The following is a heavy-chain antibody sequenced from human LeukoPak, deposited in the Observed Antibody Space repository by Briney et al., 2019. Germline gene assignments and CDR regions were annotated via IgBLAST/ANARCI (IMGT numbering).Heavy chain of an antibody. V-gene: IGHV1-69*04. CDR3: ARTVHSNSQLLIG. Sequence: ASVKVSCKASGGTFSSYAISWVRQAPGQGLEWMGRIIPILGIANYAQKFQGRVTITADKSTSTAYMELSSLGSEDTAVYYCARTVHSNSQLLIGWGQGTLVTVSS. D-gene: IGHD4-11*01. CDR2: IIPILGIA. CDR1: GGTFSSYA. J-gene: IGHJ4*02.